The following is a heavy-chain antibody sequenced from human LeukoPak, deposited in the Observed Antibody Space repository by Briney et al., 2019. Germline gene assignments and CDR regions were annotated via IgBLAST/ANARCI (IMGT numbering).Heavy chain of an antibody. J-gene: IGHJ6*02. CDR1: GGSISSYY. D-gene: IGHD6-19*01. Sequence: SETLSLTCTVSGGSISSYYWSWIRQPPGKGLEWIGDIYYSGSTNYNPSLKSRVTISVDTSKNQFSLKLISVTAADTAVYYCARHGAGYYYYYGMDVWGQGTTVTVSS. V-gene: IGHV4-59*08. CDR3: ARHGAGYYYYYGMDV. CDR2: IYYSGST.